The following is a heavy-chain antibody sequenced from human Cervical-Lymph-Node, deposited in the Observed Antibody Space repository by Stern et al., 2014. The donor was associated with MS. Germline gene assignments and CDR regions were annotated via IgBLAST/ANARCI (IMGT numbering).Heavy chain of an antibody. J-gene: IGHJ4*02. CDR3: ARRGSSGWYFDS. Sequence: QLVQSGAEVKKPGASVRVSCKASGYTFISHAITWVRQAPGQGLEWMGCNTVYNGNTNYAQKLQGRVTMTTDTSTSTAYMELRSLRSDDTAVYYCARRGSSGWYFDSWGQGTLVTVSS. D-gene: IGHD6-19*01. V-gene: IGHV1-18*04. CDR1: GYTFISHA. CDR2: NTVYNGNT.